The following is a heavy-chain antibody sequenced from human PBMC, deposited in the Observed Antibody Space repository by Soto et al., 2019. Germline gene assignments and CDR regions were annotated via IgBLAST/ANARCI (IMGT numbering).Heavy chain of an antibody. CDR3: AKAHRTLSLLADY. D-gene: IGHD2-21*01. V-gene: IGHV3-30*18. CDR2: ISYDGSNK. Sequence: QVQLVESGGGVVQPGRSLRLSCAASGFTFSSYGMHWVRQAPGKGLEWVAVISYDGSNKYYADSVKGRCTISRDNSKNTLYLQMNSLRAEDTAVYYCAKAHRTLSLLADYWGQGTLVTVSS. CDR1: GFTFSSYG. J-gene: IGHJ4*02.